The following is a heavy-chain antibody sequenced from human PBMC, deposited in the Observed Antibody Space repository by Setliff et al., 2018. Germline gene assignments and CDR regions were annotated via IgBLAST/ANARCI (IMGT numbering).Heavy chain of an antibody. CDR1: GFTFSSYW. CDR3: ARSQYNSRWYVIGAFGY. Sequence: GGSLRLSCAASGFTFSSYWMSWVRQAPGKGLEWVANIKKQDGSEKYYVDSVKGRFTISRDNAKNSLYLQMNSLRAEDTAVYYCARSQYNSRWYVIGAFGYWGQGALVTVSS. D-gene: IGHD6-13*01. V-gene: IGHV3-7*03. CDR2: IKKQDGSEK. J-gene: IGHJ4*02.